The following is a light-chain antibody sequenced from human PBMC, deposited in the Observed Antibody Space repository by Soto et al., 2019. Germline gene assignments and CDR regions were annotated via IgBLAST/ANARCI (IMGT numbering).Light chain of an antibody. Sequence: FQMTQTPSTLSASVGDRFTITCRASQNSRSRLDWYQQKPGKATILLIYEASSLESGVPQRFSGSGSATEFTITISSLPTDDFSTYYCHQYHSYWTFGQGTKVDVK. J-gene: IGKJ1*01. CDR2: EAS. CDR1: QNSRSR. V-gene: IGKV1-5*01. CDR3: HQYHSYWT.